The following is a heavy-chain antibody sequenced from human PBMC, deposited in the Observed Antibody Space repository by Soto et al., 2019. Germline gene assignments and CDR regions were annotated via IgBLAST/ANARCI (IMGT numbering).Heavy chain of an antibody. V-gene: IGHV1-24*01. CDR3: ATSGSSGYSIDAFDI. Sequence: ASVKVSCKVSGYTLTELSMHWVRQAPGKGLEWMGGFDPEDGETIYAQKFQGRVTMTEDTSTDTAYMELSSLRSEDTAVYYCATSGSSGYSIDAFDIWGQGTMVTVS. D-gene: IGHD3-22*01. CDR2: FDPEDGET. CDR1: GYTLTELS. J-gene: IGHJ3*02.